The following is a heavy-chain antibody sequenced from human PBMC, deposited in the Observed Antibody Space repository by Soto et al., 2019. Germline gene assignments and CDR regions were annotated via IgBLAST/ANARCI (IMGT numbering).Heavy chain of an antibody. V-gene: IGHV4-4*02. Sequence: QVQLQESGPGLVEPSGTLSLTCAVSGDSFSINTWWSWVRQAPGKGLEWIGQVEDTGKPDYNPSLKGRGNISVEKSKNPVPLEMNYFNAPETAVYYLAKHGGFNLYYWGQGTLVTVSS. J-gene: IGHJ4*02. CDR1: GDSFSINTW. CDR2: VEDTGKP. CDR3: AKHGGFNLYY. D-gene: IGHD6-25*01.